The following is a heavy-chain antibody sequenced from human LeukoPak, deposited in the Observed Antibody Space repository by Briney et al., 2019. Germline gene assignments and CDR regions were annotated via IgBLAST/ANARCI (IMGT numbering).Heavy chain of an antibody. CDR3: ARDERLLSFLK. D-gene: IGHD3-3*01. J-gene: IGHJ4*02. CDR1: GFTFSSYS. V-gene: IGHV3-21*04. Sequence: GGSLRLSCAASGFTFSSYSMNWVRQAPGKGLEWVSSISSSSSYIYYADSVKGRFTISRDNAKNSLYLQMNSLRAEDTAIYYCARDERLLSFLKWGQGTLVTVST. CDR2: ISSSSSYI.